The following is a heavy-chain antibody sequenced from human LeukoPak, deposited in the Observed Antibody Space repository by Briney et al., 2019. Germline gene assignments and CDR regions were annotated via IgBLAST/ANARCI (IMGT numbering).Heavy chain of an antibody. CDR1: GFTFSSYW. CDR3: ARFRYCSGGSCYYYFDY. D-gene: IGHD2-15*01. Sequence: GGSLRLSCAASGFTFSSYWMSWVRQAPGKGLEWVANIKHDGSGKYYVDSVKGRFTISRDNAKNSLYLQMNSLRAEDTAVYYCARFRYCSGGSCYYYFDYWGQGTLVTVSS. J-gene: IGHJ4*02. V-gene: IGHV3-7*01. CDR2: IKHDGSGK.